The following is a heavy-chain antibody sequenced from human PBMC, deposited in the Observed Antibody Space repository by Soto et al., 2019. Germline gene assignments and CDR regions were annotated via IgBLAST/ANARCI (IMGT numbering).Heavy chain of an antibody. CDR3: ARHESWGGHKDIVVVVAAKGPRDAFDI. D-gene: IGHD2-15*01. CDR2: IYYSGST. Sequence: SETLSLTCTVSGGSISSYYWSGIRQPPGKGLEWIGYIYYSGSTNYNPSLKSRVTISVDTSKNQFSLKLSSVTAADTAVYYCARHESWGGHKDIVVVVAAKGPRDAFDIWGQGTMVTVSS. CDR1: GGSISSYY. J-gene: IGHJ3*02. V-gene: IGHV4-59*08.